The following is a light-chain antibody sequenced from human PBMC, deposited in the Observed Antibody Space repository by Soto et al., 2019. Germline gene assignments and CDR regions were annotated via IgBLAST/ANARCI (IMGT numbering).Light chain of an antibody. Sequence: QSVLTQPASVSGSPGQSITISCTGTSSDVSRYNYVSWYQQHPGKVPKLMIYDVSKRPSGVPDRFSGSKSGNTASLTISGLQAEDEADYYCCSYAGSDVVFGGGTKVTVL. CDR2: DVS. V-gene: IGLV2-11*01. CDR3: CSYAGSDVV. J-gene: IGLJ2*01. CDR1: SSDVSRYNY.